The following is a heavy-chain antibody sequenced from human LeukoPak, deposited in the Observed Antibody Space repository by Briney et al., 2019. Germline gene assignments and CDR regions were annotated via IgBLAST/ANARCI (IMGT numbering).Heavy chain of an antibody. CDR1: GFTFSSYA. CDR3: AKDQYDVLTGYYFGTPDY. Sequence: PGGSLRLSCAASGFTFSSYAMSWVRQAPGKGLEWVSAISASGGSTYYADSVKGRFTISRDNSKNTLYLQMNSLRAEDTAVYYCAKDQYDVLTGYYFGTPDYWGQGTLFTVSS. D-gene: IGHD3-9*01. J-gene: IGHJ4*02. V-gene: IGHV3-23*01. CDR2: ISASGGST.